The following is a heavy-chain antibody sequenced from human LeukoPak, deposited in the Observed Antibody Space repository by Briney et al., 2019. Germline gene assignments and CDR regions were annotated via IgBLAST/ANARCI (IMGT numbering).Heavy chain of an antibody. J-gene: IGHJ5*02. CDR1: GYTFTSYD. CDR3: ARGYCSSTRCSHWFDP. Sequence: GASVKVSCKASGYTFTSYDINWVRQATGQGLEWMGWMNPNSGNTGYAQKFQGRVTMTRNTSINTAYMELSSLRSEDTAVYYCARGYCSSTRCSHWFDPWGQGTPVTVSS. D-gene: IGHD2-2*01. CDR2: MNPNSGNT. V-gene: IGHV1-8*01.